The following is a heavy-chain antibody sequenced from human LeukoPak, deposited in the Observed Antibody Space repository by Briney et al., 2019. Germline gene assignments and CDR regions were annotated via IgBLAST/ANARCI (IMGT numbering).Heavy chain of an antibody. V-gene: IGHV3-21*01. CDR1: GFTFSSYA. CDR3: ARSPGYCSSTSCSLDWFDP. CDR2: ISSSSSYI. D-gene: IGHD2-2*01. J-gene: IGHJ5*02. Sequence: TGGSLRLSCAASGFTFSSYAMSWVRQAPGKGLEWVSSISSSSSYIYYADSVKGRFTISRDNAKNSLYLQMNSLRAEDTAVYYCARSPGYCSSTSCSLDWFDPWGQGTLVTVSS.